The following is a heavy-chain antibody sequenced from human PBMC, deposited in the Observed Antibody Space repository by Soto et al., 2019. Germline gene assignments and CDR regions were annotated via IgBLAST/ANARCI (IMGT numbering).Heavy chain of an antibody. CDR1: GFTFSSYG. V-gene: IGHV3-30*18. CDR2: ISFDGSSK. J-gene: IGHJ6*02. D-gene: IGHD1-26*01. Sequence: QVQLVESGGGVVQPGRSLRLSCAASGFTFSSYGMHWVRQAPGKGLEWVAVISFDGSSKYYADSVKGRFTISRDNSKNTLYLQMTSLRAEDTAVYYCAKAVGYASSRSWYYYYGMDVWGQGTTVTVSS. CDR3: AKAVGYASSRSWYYYYGMDV.